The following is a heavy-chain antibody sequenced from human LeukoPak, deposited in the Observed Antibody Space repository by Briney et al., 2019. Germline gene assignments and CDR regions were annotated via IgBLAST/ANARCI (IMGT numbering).Heavy chain of an antibody. Sequence: GGSLRLSCAASRFTFSSYAMSWVRQAPGKGLEWVSAISGSGGSTYYADSVKGRFTISRDNSKNTLYLQMNSLRAEDTAVYYCAKGRVAVGGETFDYWGQGTLVTVSS. D-gene: IGHD6-19*01. V-gene: IGHV3-23*01. CDR3: AKGRVAVGGETFDY. J-gene: IGHJ4*02. CDR1: RFTFSSYA. CDR2: ISGSGGST.